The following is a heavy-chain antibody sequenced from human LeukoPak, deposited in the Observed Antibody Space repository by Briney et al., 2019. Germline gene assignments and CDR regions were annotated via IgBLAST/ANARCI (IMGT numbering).Heavy chain of an antibody. CDR1: GGSNNSYY. CDR2: GHYSGNT. J-gene: IGHJ4*02. CDR3: ATRNYGGNSEYFDF. V-gene: IGHV4-59*12. D-gene: IGHD4-23*01. Sequence: SETLSLTCTVSGGSNNSYYWSWIRQPPGKGLEWIGYGHYSGNTNYNPSLKSRVTISVDTSKNQFSLKLSSMTAADTAVYYCATRNYGGNSEYFDFWGQGALVTVSS.